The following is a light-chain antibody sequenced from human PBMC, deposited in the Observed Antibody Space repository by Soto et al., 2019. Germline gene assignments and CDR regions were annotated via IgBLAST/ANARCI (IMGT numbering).Light chain of an antibody. V-gene: IGKV3-20*01. CDR1: QSVTSNY. CDR3: QQYGTSPQT. CDR2: DTS. J-gene: IGKJ1*01. Sequence: EIVLTQSPGTLSLSPGERATPSCRASQSVTSNYLAWYQQKPGQAPGLLIYDTSTRASGVPDRFSGSGSGTEFTLTISRLEPEDFAVYYCQQYGTSPQTFGQGTKVDIK.